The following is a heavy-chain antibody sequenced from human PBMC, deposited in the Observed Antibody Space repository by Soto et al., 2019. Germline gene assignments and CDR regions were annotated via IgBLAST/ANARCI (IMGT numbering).Heavy chain of an antibody. V-gene: IGHV1-3*01. J-gene: IGHJ6*03. CDR2: INAGNGNT. CDR3: ARDHCSSTSCQIYYYMDF. D-gene: IGHD2-2*01. CDR1: GYTFTSYA. Sequence: ASVKVSCKASGYTFTSYAMHWVRQAPGQRLEWMGWINAGNGNTKYSQKFQGRVTITRDTSASTAYMELSSLRSEDTAVYYCARDHCSSTSCQIYYYMDFWGKGTTVTVSS.